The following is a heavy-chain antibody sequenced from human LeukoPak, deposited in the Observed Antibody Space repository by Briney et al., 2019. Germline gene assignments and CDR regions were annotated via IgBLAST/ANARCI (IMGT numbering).Heavy chain of an antibody. Sequence: SSETLSLTCTISGGSISSHYWSWIRQPPGKGLEWIGFIYHNGNSNYNASLKSRVTISVDTSKNQFSLKVTSVTAADTAIYYCARHGDSYGYYYYHMDVWGKGTTVTVSS. D-gene: IGHD5-18*01. CDR2: IYHNGNS. J-gene: IGHJ6*03. V-gene: IGHV4-59*11. CDR1: GGSISSHY. CDR3: ARHGDSYGYYYYHMDV.